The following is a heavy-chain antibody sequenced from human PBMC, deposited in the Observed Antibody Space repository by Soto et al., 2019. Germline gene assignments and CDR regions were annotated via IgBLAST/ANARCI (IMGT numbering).Heavy chain of an antibody. CDR3: ARESDGSGSYCTPPSWFDP. J-gene: IGHJ5*02. CDR1: GFTFSSYS. CDR2: ISSSSSYI. D-gene: IGHD3-10*01. V-gene: IGHV3-21*01. Sequence: PGGSLRLSCAASGFTFSSYSMNWVRQAPGKGLEWVSSISSSSSYIYYADSVKGRFTISRDNAKNSLYLQMNSLRAEDTAVYYCARESDGSGSYCTPPSWFDPWGQGTLVTVAS.